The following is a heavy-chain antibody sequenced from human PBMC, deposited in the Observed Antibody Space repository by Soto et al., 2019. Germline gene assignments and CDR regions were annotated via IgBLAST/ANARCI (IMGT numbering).Heavy chain of an antibody. J-gene: IGHJ4*02. CDR3: AKLGSSSWSPHYYFDY. Sequence: GGSLRLSCAASGFTFNNYAMGWVRQASGKGLEWVSAITGSGGDTYSADSVKGRFTISRDNSKNTLYLQMNSLRAEDTAIYYCAKLGSSSWSPHYYFDYWGQGTLVTVSS. CDR1: GFTFNNYA. D-gene: IGHD2-2*01. V-gene: IGHV3-23*01. CDR2: ITGSGGDT.